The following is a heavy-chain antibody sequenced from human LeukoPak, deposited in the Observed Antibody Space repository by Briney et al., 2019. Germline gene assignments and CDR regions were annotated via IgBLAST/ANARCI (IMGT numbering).Heavy chain of an antibody. CDR1: GITFSSYA. V-gene: IGHV3-23*01. CDR2: IVGRGGIT. D-gene: IGHD3-10*01. CDR3: ARAARFNDAFDI. J-gene: IGHJ3*02. Sequence: PGGSLRLSCAASGITFSSYAMSWVRQAPGKGLEWVSTIVGRGGITYYADSVKGRFTISRDNSKNTLYLQMNSLRAEDTAVYYCARAARFNDAFDIWGQGTMVTVSS.